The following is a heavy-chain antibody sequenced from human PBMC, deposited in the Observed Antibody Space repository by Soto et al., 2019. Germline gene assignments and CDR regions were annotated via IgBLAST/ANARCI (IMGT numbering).Heavy chain of an antibody. CDR2: INHSGST. J-gene: IGHJ5*02. V-gene: IGHV4-34*01. CDR1: GGSFSGYY. D-gene: IGHD6-19*01. CDR3: ARGSLPGIAVAGTRSTVWFDP. Sequence: SETLSLTCAVDGGSFSGYYRSWIRQPPGKGLEWIGEINHSGSTNYNPSLKSRVTISVDTSKNQFSLKLSSVTAADTAVYYCARGSLPGIAVAGTRSTVWFDPWGQGTLVTVSS.